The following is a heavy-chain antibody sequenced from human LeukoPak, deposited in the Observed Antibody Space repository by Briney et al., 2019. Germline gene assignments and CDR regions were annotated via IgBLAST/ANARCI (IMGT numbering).Heavy chain of an antibody. CDR2: ISSSSSYT. Sequence: PGGSLRLSCAASGFTFSDYYISWIRQAPGKGLEWVSYISSSSSYTNYADSVKGRFTISRDNAKNSLYLQMNSLRAEDTAVYYCARAKVHYYGSGSYYNLFDYWGQGTLVTVSS. CDR3: ARAKVHYYGSGSYYNLFDY. V-gene: IGHV3-11*06. J-gene: IGHJ4*02. CDR1: GFTFSDYY. D-gene: IGHD3-10*01.